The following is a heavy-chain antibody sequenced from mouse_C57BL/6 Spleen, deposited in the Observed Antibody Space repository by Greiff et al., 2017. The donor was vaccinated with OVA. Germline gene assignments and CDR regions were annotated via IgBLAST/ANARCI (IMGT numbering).Heavy chain of an antibody. V-gene: IGHV2-5*01. J-gene: IGHJ3*01. CDR3: AQANWDVAWFAY. D-gene: IGHD4-1*01. CDR1: GFSLTSYG. CDR2: IWRGGST. Sequence: VMLVESGPGLVQPSQSLSITCTVSGFSLTSYGVHWVRQSPGKGLEWLGVIWRGGSTDYNAAFMSRLSITKDNSKSQVFFKMNSLQADDTAIYYCAQANWDVAWFAYWGQGTLVTVSA.